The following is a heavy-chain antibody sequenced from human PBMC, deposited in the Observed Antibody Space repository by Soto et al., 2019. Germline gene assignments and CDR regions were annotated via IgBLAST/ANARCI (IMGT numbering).Heavy chain of an antibody. D-gene: IGHD3-10*01. J-gene: IGHJ4*02. CDR1: VGSISGYY. CDR3: ARHRGPAPVY. Sequence: QVQLQESGPGLVKPSETLSLTCTVSVGSISGYYWTWIRQPPGKGLEWDGSLFYGGTTAYNPSLKTRLTMSLDTSKNHFSLKRRSVTGLGTAVYYCARHRGPAPVYWGQGTLVPASS. CDR2: LFYGGTT. V-gene: IGHV4-59*05.